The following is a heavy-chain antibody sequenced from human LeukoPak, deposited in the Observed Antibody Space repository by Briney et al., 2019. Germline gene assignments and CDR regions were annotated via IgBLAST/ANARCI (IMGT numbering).Heavy chain of an antibody. J-gene: IGHJ4*02. CDR3: ARSLDYYDSSGYYY. D-gene: IGHD3-22*01. CDR2: INPNSGGT. Sequence: ASVKVSCKASGYTFTGYYMHWVRQAPGQGLEWMGWINPNSGGTNYAQKFQGRVTMTRDTSIGTAYMELSRLRSDDTAVYYCARSLDYYDSSGYYYWGQGTLVTVSS. V-gene: IGHV1-2*02. CDR1: GYTFTGYY.